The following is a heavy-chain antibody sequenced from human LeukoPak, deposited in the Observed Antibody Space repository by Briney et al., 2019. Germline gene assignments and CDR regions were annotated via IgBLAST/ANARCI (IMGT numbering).Heavy chain of an antibody. V-gene: IGHV3-9*01. CDR2: ISWNSGSI. D-gene: IGHD5-18*01. CDR1: GFTFDDYA. Sequence: PGRSLRLSCAASGFTFDDYAMHWVRQAPGKGLEWVSGISWNSGSIGYADSVEGRFTISRDNAKNSLYLQMNSLRAEDTALYYCAKDKGYSYDQEIDYWGQGTLVTVSS. CDR3: AKDKGYSYDQEIDY. J-gene: IGHJ4*02.